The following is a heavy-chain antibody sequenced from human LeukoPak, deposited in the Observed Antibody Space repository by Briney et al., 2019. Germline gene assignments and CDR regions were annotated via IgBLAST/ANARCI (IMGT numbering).Heavy chain of an antibody. CDR1: GGSIRSAGYS. Sequence: SETLSLTCTVSGGSIRSAGYSWFWIRQFRGKGLEWIGYIYYSGSTAYNPSLKSRVSISLDTSENQFSLNLTSVTAADTAVYFCARDGATGVLDHWGQGTLVTVSS. CDR3: ARDGATGVLDH. CDR2: IYYSGST. D-gene: IGHD7-27*01. J-gene: IGHJ4*02. V-gene: IGHV4-31*03.